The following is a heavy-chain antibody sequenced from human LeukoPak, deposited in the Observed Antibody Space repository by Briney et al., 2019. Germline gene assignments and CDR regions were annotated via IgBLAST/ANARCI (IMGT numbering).Heavy chain of an antibody. Sequence: SVKVSCKPSGGTFSSYAISWVRQAPGQGLEWMGRIIPIFGTANYAQKFQGRVTITTDESTSTAYMELSSLRSEDTAVYYCARGPGSYRDDYWGQGTLVTVSS. CDR3: ARGPGSYRDDY. J-gene: IGHJ4*02. CDR1: GGTFSSYA. CDR2: IIPIFGTA. V-gene: IGHV1-69*05. D-gene: IGHD3-10*01.